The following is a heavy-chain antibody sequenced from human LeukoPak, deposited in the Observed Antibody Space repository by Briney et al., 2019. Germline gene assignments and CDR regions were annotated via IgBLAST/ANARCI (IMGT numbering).Heavy chain of an antibody. CDR3: ASKGGFDD. Sequence: GGSLRLSCAASGFTFSRYWMHWVRQAPGKGLVWVSRINADGSSTNYADSVRGRFTISRDNAKNTVYLQMNSLRAEDTAFYYCASKGGFDDWGQGTLVTVSS. D-gene: IGHD2-15*01. J-gene: IGHJ4*02. CDR1: GFTFSRYW. V-gene: IGHV3-74*01. CDR2: INADGSST.